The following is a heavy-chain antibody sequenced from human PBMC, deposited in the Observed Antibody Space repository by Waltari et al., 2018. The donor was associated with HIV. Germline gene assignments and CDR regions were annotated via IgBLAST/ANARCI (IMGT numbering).Heavy chain of an antibody. Sequence: QVRLDQWGPKFFQPSATLSLPFAVYVESFHDHYWTWIRQPPGKGLEWIGAINHRGVRLYNPSLRSRLSISVDNSKNQFSLKVASLTAADTATYFCARWRDSLGYFYQFYFFDFWSQGHLVAVSS. V-gene: IGHV4-34*01. CDR2: INHRGVR. D-gene: IGHD3-16*01. J-gene: IGHJ4*02. CDR1: VESFHDHY. CDR3: ARWRDSLGYFYQFYFFDF.